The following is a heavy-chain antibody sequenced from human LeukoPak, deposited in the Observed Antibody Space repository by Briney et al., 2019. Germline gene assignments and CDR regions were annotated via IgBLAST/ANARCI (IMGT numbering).Heavy chain of an antibody. J-gene: IGHJ4*02. CDR2: IWYDGSNK. V-gene: IGHV3-33*06. Sequence: GRSLRLSCAASGFTFSSYGMHWVRQAPGKGLEWAADIWYDGSNKYYADSVKGRFTISRDNSKNTLYLQMNSLRAEDTAVYYCAKDATVVTPEYYFDYWGQGTLVTVSS. CDR1: GFTFSSYG. D-gene: IGHD4-23*01. CDR3: AKDATVVTPEYYFDY.